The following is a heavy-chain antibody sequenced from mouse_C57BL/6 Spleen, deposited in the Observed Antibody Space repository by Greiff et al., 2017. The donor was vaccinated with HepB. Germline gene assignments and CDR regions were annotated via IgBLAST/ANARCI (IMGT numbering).Heavy chain of an antibody. V-gene: IGHV1-15*01. CDR2: IDPETGGT. CDR3: TRGNCYGSRSRFDY. Sequence: QVQLKESGAELVKPGASVTLSCTASGYTFTDYEMHWVQQTPVHGLEWIGDIDPETGGTAYKHKFKGKAILTADKSSSTAYMDLRSLTSEDTAVYYCTRGNCYGSRSRFDYWGQGTTLTVSS. CDR1: GYTFTDYE. J-gene: IGHJ2*01. D-gene: IGHD1-1*01.